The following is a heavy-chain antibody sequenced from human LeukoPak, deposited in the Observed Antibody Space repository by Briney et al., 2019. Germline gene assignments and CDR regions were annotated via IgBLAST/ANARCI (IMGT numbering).Heavy chain of an antibody. CDR2: INHSGST. CDR1: GGSFSGYY. Sequence: SETLSLTCAVYGGSFSGYYWSWIRQPPGKGLEWIGEINHSGSTNYHPSLKSRVTISVDTSKNQFSLKLSSVTAADTAVYYCARGNVVVVPAAIDYYYGMDVWGQGTTVTVSS. D-gene: IGHD2-2*02. J-gene: IGHJ6*02. CDR3: ARGNVVVVPAAIDYYYGMDV. V-gene: IGHV4-34*01.